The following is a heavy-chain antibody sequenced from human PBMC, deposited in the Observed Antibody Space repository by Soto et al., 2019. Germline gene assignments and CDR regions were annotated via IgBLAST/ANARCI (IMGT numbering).Heavy chain of an antibody. Sequence: EVQLLESGGGLVQPGGSLRLSCAASGFTFSNYAMSWVRQAPGKGLEWVSGISSGGGSPYNADSVKGRFTISRDNSNDMLYLQMNSLRAEDTAVYYCVRPGLTVPGTRYFDHWGQGALVTVSS. V-gene: IGHV3-23*01. CDR3: VRPGLTVPGTRYFDH. J-gene: IGHJ4*02. CDR2: ISSGGGSP. D-gene: IGHD6-19*01. CDR1: GFTFSNYA.